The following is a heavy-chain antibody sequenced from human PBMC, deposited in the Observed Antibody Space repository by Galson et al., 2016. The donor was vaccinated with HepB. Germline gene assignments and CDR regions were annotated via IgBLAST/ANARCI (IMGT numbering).Heavy chain of an antibody. V-gene: IGHV3-23*01. CDR2: ISGSGSST. J-gene: IGHJ4*02. D-gene: IGHD3-16*01. CDR1: GFAFSSYA. Sequence: SLRLSCAASGFAFSSYAMSWVRQAPGKGLEWVSSISGSGSSTYYGDSVKGRFTISRDNSKNTVYLYMSDLSAGDTAVYYCGKHGGFDYWGQGARVTVSS. CDR3: GKHGGFDY.